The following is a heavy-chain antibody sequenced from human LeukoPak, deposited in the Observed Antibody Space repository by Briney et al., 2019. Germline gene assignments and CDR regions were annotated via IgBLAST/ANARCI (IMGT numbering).Heavy chain of an antibody. D-gene: IGHD1-26*01. CDR3: AKQESGSYHNCVDY. V-gene: IGHV3-33*06. CDR2: IWYDGSNK. CDR1: GFTFSTYG. J-gene: IGHJ4*02. Sequence: GGSLRLSCAASGFTFSTYGMHWVRQAPGKGLEWVAVIWYDGSNKYYADSVKGRFTISRDNSKNTLYLQMNSLRAEDTAVYYCAKQESGSYHNCVDYWGQGTLVAVSS.